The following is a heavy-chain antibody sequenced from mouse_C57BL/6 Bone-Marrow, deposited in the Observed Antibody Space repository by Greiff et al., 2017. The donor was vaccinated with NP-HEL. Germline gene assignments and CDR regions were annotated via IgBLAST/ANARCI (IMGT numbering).Heavy chain of an antibody. Sequence: EVKLQQSGPVLVKPGASVKMSCKASGYTFTDYYMNWVKQSHGKSLEWIGVINPYNGGTSYNQKFKGKATLTVDKSSSTAYMELNSLTSEDSAVYYCARRELLYYFDYWGQGTTLTVSS. D-gene: IGHD6-1*02. CDR2: INPYNGGT. J-gene: IGHJ2*01. CDR3: ARRELLYYFDY. V-gene: IGHV1-19*01. CDR1: GYTFTDYY.